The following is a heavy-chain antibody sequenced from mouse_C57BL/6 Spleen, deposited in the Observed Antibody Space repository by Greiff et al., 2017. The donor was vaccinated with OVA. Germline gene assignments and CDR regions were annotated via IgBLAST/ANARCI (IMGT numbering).Heavy chain of an antibody. CDR2: IYPGNSDT. CDR3: TRRDYYGSSLYAMDY. V-gene: IGHV1-5*01. J-gene: IGHJ4*01. Sequence: VHVKQSGTVLARPGASVKMSCKTSGYTFTSYWMHWVKQRPGQGLAWIGAIYPGNSDTSYNQKFKGKAKLTAVTSASTAYMELSSLTNEDSAVYYCTRRDYYGSSLYAMDYWGQGTSVTVSS. CDR1: GYTFTSYW. D-gene: IGHD1-1*01.